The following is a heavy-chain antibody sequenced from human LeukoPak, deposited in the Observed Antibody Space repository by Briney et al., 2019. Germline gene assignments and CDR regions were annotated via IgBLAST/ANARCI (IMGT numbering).Heavy chain of an antibody. CDR2: VYYSGST. CDR3: ARVLDLSKRGLDAFDI. CDR1: GGSISSYF. D-gene: IGHD3-16*01. J-gene: IGHJ3*02. Sequence: SETLSLTCTVSGGSISSYFWSWIRQPPGKGLEWIGYVYYSGSTNYNPSLKSRVTISVDTSKKQFSLKLSSATAADTAVYYCARVLDLSKRGLDAFDIWGQGALVTVSS. V-gene: IGHV4-59*01.